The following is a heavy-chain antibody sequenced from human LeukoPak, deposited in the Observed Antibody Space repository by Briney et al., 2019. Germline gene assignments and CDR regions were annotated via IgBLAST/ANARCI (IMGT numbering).Heavy chain of an antibody. Sequence: GASVKVSCKASGYTFTRYYMHWVRQAPGQGLEWMGWINPNSGGTNYAQKFQGRVTMTRDTYISTAYMELSRLRSDDTAVYYCARASPVVYDAFDIWGEGTMVTVSS. CDR3: ARASPVVYDAFDI. V-gene: IGHV1-2*02. J-gene: IGHJ3*02. CDR1: GYTFTRYY. CDR2: INPNSGGT. D-gene: IGHD3-22*01.